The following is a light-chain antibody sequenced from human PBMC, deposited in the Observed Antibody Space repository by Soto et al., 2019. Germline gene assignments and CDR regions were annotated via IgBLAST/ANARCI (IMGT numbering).Light chain of an antibody. Sequence: DIQMTQSPSSVSASVGDRVTITCRASQGIGRWLAWYQQKPGKAPKLLIYSASSLQSGGPSRFSGSGSGTDFTLTINSLQPEDFATYYCQQANSFPRTFGPGTKVDIK. V-gene: IGKV1D-12*01. CDR2: SAS. J-gene: IGKJ3*01. CDR3: QQANSFPRT. CDR1: QGIGRW.